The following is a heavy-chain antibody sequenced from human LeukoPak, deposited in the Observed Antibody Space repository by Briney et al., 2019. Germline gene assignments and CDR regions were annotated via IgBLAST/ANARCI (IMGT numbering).Heavy chain of an antibody. V-gene: IGHV4-39*07. Sequence: PSETLSLTCTVSGGSISSSSYYWGWIRQPPGKGLEWIGNIYYSGSTYYNPSLKSRVTISVDTSKNQFSLKLSSVTAADTAVYYCARESGETHSVGSDYWGQGTLVTVSS. CDR1: GGSISSSSYY. CDR3: ARESGETHSVGSDY. CDR2: IYYSGST. D-gene: IGHD1-26*01. J-gene: IGHJ4*02.